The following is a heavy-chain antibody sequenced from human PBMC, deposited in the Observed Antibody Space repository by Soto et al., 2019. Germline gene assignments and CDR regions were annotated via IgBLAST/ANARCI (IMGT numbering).Heavy chain of an antibody. Sequence: GGSLRLSCAASGFTFSNYAMTWVRQGPGKGLEWVSGISGSGGRSYYADSVKGRFTISRDNSKSTLYLQMNSLRAEDTAVYYCAKAYFVWSSEQPYYFDYWGQGTLVNSPQ. V-gene: IGHV3-23*01. CDR2: ISGSGGRS. CDR1: GFTFSNYA. J-gene: IGHJ4*01. CDR3: AKAYFVWSSEQPYYFDY. D-gene: IGHD3-16*01.